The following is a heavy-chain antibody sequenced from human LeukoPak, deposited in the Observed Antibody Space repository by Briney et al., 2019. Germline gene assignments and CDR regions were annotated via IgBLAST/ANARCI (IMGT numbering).Heavy chain of an antibody. CDR1: GGSFSGYY. CDR2: INHSGST. J-gene: IGHJ4*02. V-gene: IGHV4-34*01. Sequence: SETLSLTCAVYGGSFSGYYWSWIRQPPGKGLEWIGEINHSGSTNYNPSLKSRVTISVDTSKNQFSLKLSSVTAADTALYYCVRHSWSEKFSWDYWGQGTLVTVSS. CDR3: VRHSWSEKFSWDY.